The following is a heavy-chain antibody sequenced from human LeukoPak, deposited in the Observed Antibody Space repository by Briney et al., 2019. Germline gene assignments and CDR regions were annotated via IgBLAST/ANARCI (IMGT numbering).Heavy chain of an antibody. CDR2: IYSGGET. V-gene: IGHV3-66*01. Sequence: GGSLRLSCAASGVSVSSNFMIWVRQAPGKGLEWVSLIYSGGETSYADSVKGRFSISRDNSKNTLYLQMNSLRVEDTAVYYCTRDPPAVAINTYAWGQGTPVTVSS. CDR1: GVSVSSNF. CDR3: TRDPPAVAINTYA. J-gene: IGHJ5*02. D-gene: IGHD6-13*01.